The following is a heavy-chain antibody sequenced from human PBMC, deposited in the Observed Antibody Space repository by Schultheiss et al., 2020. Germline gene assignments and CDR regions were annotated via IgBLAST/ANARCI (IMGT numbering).Heavy chain of an antibody. CDR3: AREDTSSSTWGY. Sequence: ASVKVSCKASGYTFTGYYMHWVRQAPGQGLEWMGWMNPNSGNTGYAQKFQGRVTMTRDTSTSTVYMELSSLRSEDTAVYYCAREDTSSSTWGYWGQGTLVTVSS. D-gene: IGHD6-6*01. J-gene: IGHJ4*02. CDR1: GYTFTGYY. CDR2: MNPNSGNT. V-gene: IGHV1-8*02.